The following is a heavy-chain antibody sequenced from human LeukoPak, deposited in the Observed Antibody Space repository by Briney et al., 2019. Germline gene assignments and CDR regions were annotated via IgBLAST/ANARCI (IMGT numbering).Heavy chain of an antibody. J-gene: IGHJ5*02. D-gene: IGHD6-19*01. V-gene: IGHV4-61*01. CDR2: IYYTGGT. CDR1: GGTVRSGSYY. CDR3: ARLSTTSGWYSWFDP. Sequence: PSETLFLTCTVSGGTVRSGSYYWTWIRQPPGKGLEWIGNIYYTGGTNYNPSLKSRVTISLDTSNNQFSLRLSSVTAADTAVYYCARLSTTSGWYSWFDPWGQGTLVTVSS.